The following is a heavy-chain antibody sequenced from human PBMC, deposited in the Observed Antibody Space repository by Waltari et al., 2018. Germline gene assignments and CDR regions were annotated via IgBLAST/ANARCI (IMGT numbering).Heavy chain of an antibody. D-gene: IGHD2-21*01. CDR3: AILLVYCGRGCSWGSDY. CDR2: IYIDGSK. CDR1: GFTVSSYY. J-gene: IGHJ4*02. V-gene: IGHV3-53*01. Sequence: EVQLVESGGGLIQPGGSLRLSCAASGFTVSSYYMNWVRQAPGKGLEWVSLIYIDGSKFYADSVKGRFTISRDNAKNTLFLQMNSLRAEDTAVYFCAILLVYCGRGCSWGSDYWGPGTHVTVSS.